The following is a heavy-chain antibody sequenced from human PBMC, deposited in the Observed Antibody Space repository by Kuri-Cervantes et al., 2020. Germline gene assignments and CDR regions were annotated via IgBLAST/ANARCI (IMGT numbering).Heavy chain of an antibody. J-gene: IGHJ5*02. CDR3: ARGLPYCDGGCHS. CDR1: GYTFTSYD. CDR2: MNPNSGNT. D-gene: IGHD2-21*01. Sequence: ASVKVSCKASGYTFTSYDINWVRQAAGQGLEWMGWMNPNSGNTGYAQKFQGRVTMTRNTSISTAYMELRSLRADDTAVYYCARGLPYCDGGCHSWGQGTLVTVSS. V-gene: IGHV1-8*02.